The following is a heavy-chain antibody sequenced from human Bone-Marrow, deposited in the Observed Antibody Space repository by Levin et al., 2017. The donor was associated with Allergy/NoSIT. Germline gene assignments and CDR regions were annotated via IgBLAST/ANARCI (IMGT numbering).Heavy chain of an antibody. Sequence: KPGGSLRLSCAASGFTFSSYSMNWVRQAPGKGLEWVSSISSSSSYIYYADSVKGRFTISRDNAKNSLYLQMNSLRAEDTAVYYCARAPASSGWSATDWYFDLWGRGTLVTVSS. V-gene: IGHV3-21*01. D-gene: IGHD6-19*01. CDR2: ISSSSSYI. CDR1: GFTFSSYS. J-gene: IGHJ2*01. CDR3: ARAPASSGWSATDWYFDL.